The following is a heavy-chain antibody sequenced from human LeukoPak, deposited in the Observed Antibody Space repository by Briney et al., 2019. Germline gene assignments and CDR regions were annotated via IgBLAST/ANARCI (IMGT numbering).Heavy chain of an antibody. CDR3: ARQNLDCSGGSCYGKYYFDY. J-gene: IGHJ4*02. CDR1: GGSIRSYY. Sequence: SETLSLTCTVSGGSIRSYYWSWIRQPPGKGLEWIGYIYYSGSTNYNPSLKSRVTISVDTSKNQFSLKLSSVTAADTAVYYCARQNLDCSGGSCYGKYYFDYWGQGTLVTVSS. V-gene: IGHV4-59*08. D-gene: IGHD2-15*01. CDR2: IYYSGST.